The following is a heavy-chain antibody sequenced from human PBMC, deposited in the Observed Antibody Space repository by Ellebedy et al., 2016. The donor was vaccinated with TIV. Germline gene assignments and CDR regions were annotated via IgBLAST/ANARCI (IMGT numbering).Heavy chain of an antibody. Sequence: SETLSLTCTVSGGSISSSSYYWGWIRQPPGKGLEWIGSIYYSGSTYYNPSLKSRVTISVDTSKNQFSLKLSSVTAADTAVYYCARLGIIRGAFDIWGQGTMVTVSS. CDR3: ARLGIIRGAFDI. J-gene: IGHJ3*02. D-gene: IGHD1-26*01. CDR2: IYYSGST. V-gene: IGHV4-39*01. CDR1: GGSISSSSYY.